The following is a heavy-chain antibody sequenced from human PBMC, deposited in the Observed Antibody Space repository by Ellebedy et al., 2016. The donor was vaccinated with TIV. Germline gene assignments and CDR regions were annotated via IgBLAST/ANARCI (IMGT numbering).Heavy chain of an antibody. Sequence: MPSETLSLTCTVSGGSISSSSYYWGWIRQLPGKGLEWIGSIYYSGSTYYNPSLKSRVTISVDTSKNQFSLKLSSVTAADTAVYYCARQANYYGSGSPLGYGMDVWGQGTTVTVSS. J-gene: IGHJ6*02. CDR3: ARQANYYGSGSPLGYGMDV. V-gene: IGHV4-39*01. D-gene: IGHD3-10*01. CDR1: GGSISSSSYY. CDR2: IYYSGST.